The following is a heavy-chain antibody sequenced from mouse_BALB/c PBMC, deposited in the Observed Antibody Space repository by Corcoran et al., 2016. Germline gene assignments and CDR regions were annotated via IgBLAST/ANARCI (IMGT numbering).Heavy chain of an antibody. CDR1: GYSITSGYY. CDR3: ATLLRPFDY. Sequence: DVQLQESGPVLVKPSQSLSLTCTVTGYSITSGYYWNWSRQFPGNKLEWMGYISYDGSNNYNPSLKNRISITRDTSKNQFFLKLNSVTTEDTATYYCATLLRPFDYWGQGTTLTVSS. D-gene: IGHD1-2*01. CDR2: ISYDGSN. V-gene: IGHV3-6*02. J-gene: IGHJ2*01.